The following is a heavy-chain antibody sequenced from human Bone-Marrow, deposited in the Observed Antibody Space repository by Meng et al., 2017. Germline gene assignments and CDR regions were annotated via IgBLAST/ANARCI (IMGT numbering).Heavy chain of an antibody. Sequence: SETLSLTCTVSGGSISSSSYYWGWIRQPPGKGLEWIGSIYYSGSTYYNPSLKSRVTISVDTSKNQFSLKLSSVTAADTAVYYCARKYSSSWYGDYYYYGMGVWGQGTMVTVSS. CDR1: GGSISSSSYY. CDR2: IYYSGST. CDR3: ARKYSSSWYGDYYYYGMGV. V-gene: IGHV4-39*07. D-gene: IGHD6-13*01. J-gene: IGHJ6*02.